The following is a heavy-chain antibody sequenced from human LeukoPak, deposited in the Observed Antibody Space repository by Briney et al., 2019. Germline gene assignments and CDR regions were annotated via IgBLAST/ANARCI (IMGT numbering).Heavy chain of an antibody. D-gene: IGHD3-10*01. Sequence: GASVKVSCKASGSTFTGYYMHWVRQAPGQGLEWMGWINPNSGGTNYAQKFQGRVTMTRDTSISTAYMELSRLRSDDTAVYYCARETGPVRGAKDYWGQGTLVTVSS. CDR3: ARETGPVRGAKDY. CDR2: INPNSGGT. CDR1: GSTFTGYY. J-gene: IGHJ4*02. V-gene: IGHV1-2*02.